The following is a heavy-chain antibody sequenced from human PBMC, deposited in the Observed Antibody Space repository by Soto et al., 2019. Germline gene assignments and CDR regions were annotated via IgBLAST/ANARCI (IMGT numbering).Heavy chain of an antibody. J-gene: IGHJ5*02. CDR3: ARESGALTVTRYNWFDP. CDR2: IWYDGSNK. D-gene: IGHD4-4*01. CDR1: GFTFSSYG. Sequence: GGSLRLSCAASGFTFSSYGMHWVRQAPGKGLDWVAVIWYDGSNKYYAESVKGRFTISRDNSKNTLYRQMNSLRAEDTAVYYCARESGALTVTRYNWFDPWGQGTLVTVSS. V-gene: IGHV3-33*01.